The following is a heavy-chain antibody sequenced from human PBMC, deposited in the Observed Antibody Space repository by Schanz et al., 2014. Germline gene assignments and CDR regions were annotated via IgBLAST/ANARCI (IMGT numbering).Heavy chain of an antibody. CDR1: GYSFSAYY. Sequence: QVRLVQSGAELKNPGASVKVSCKASGYSFSAYYIHWMRQAPGQGLEWLGRFTHISQKFQGRVTMTRDTSSTTAYMELSSLRSEDTAVYYCARAAYGGYTSTPLRYWGQGTLVAVSS. D-gene: IGHD5-12*01. J-gene: IGHJ4*02. CDR2: FT. V-gene: IGHV1-2*06. CDR3: ARAAYGGYTSTPLRY.